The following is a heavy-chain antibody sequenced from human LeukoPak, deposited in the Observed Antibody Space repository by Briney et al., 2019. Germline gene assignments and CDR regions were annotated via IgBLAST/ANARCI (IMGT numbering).Heavy chain of an antibody. D-gene: IGHD3-22*01. CDR3: ARDRLHYYDSSGYSLLY. CDR2: ISAYNGNT. V-gene: IGHV1-18*01. Sequence: EASVKVSWKASGYTFTSYGISWVRQAPGQGLEWMGWISAYNGNTNYAQKLQGRVTMTTDTSTSTAYMELRSLRSDDTAVYYCARDRLHYYDSSGYSLLYWGQGTLVTVSS. CDR1: GYTFTSYG. J-gene: IGHJ4*02.